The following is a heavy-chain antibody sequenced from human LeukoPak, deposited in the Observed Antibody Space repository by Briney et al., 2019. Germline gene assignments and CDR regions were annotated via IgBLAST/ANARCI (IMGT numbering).Heavy chain of an antibody. J-gene: IGHJ6*02. CDR2: INHSGST. D-gene: IGHD3-3*01. Sequence: SETLSLTCAVYGGSFSGYYWSWIRQPPGKGLEWIGEINHSGSTNYNPSLKSRVTISVDTSKNQFSLKLSSVTAADTAVYCCARVGGVLRFLEWSRXLDYYXGMDVWGQG. V-gene: IGHV4-34*01. CDR1: GGSFSGYY. CDR3: ARVGGVLRFLEWSRXLDYYXGMDV.